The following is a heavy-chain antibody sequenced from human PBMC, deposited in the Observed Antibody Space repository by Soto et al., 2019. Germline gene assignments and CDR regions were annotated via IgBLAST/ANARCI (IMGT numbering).Heavy chain of an antibody. Sequence: SVKVSCKASGGTFSSYAIDWVRQAPGQGFERMGGIIPIFGTANYAQKFQGRITITADESTSTAYMELRSLRSEDTAMYYCARGVHYDTSGYYYFYWGQGTLVTVSS. CDR1: GGTFSSYA. D-gene: IGHD3-22*01. CDR2: IIPIFGTA. J-gene: IGHJ4*02. V-gene: IGHV1-69*13. CDR3: ARGVHYDTSGYYYFY.